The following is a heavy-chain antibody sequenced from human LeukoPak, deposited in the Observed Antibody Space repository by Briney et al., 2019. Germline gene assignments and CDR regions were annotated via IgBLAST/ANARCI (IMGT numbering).Heavy chain of an antibody. D-gene: IGHD3-22*01. V-gene: IGHV3-23*01. CDR1: GFTFSSYA. J-gene: IGHJ4*02. CDR2: ISGSGGST. Sequence: PGGSLRLSCAASGFTFSSYAMTWVRQAPGKGLEWVSTISGSGGSTYYADSVKGRFTISRDNSKNTLYLQVNSLRAEDTAKYYCANVPRSLDYYDSTVYYLDYWGQGTLVTVSS. CDR3: ANVPRSLDYYDSTVYYLDY.